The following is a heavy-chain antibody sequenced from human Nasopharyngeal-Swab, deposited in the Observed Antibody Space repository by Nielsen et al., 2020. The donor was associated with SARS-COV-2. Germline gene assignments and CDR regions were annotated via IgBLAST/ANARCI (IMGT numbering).Heavy chain of an antibody. CDR1: GASISSRNNY. V-gene: IGHV4-39*07. Sequence: SETLSLNCVVSGASISSRNNYWGWIRKSPGNGLAWIGTIFSSGSTYNPSLKSRVPMSVDTSKNQFSLKLTSVTAADTAVYYCARDESGDYLGLPFDHWGRGTLVTVSS. D-gene: IGHD4-17*01. CDR3: ARDESGDYLGLPFDH. CDR2: IFSSGST. J-gene: IGHJ4*02.